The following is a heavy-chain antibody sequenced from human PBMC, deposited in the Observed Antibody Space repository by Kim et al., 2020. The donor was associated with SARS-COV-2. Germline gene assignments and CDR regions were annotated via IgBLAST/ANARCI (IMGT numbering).Heavy chain of an antibody. CDR3: ARETYYGERPSDGFDP. Sequence: ASVKVSCKASGYTFTSYAMNWVRQAPGQGLEWMGWINTNTGNPTYAQGFTGRFVFSLDTSVSTAYLQISSLNAEDTAVYYCARETYYGERPSDGFDPWGQGTLVTVSS. CDR1: GYTFTSYA. V-gene: IGHV7-4-1*02. D-gene: IGHD3-22*01. J-gene: IGHJ5*02. CDR2: INTNTGNP.